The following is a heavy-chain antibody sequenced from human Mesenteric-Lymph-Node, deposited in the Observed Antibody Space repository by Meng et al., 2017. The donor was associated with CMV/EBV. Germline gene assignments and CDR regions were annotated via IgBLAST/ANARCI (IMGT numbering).Heavy chain of an antibody. Sequence: GESLKISCAASGFTFSNAWMNWVRQVPGRGLEWVASITSSSSYIEYAPSLGGRFTISRDNAKNSLYLQMDSLRAEDSAVYYCAREPTGKTFFDYWGQGTLVTVSS. CDR1: GFTFSNAW. CDR2: ITSSSSYI. D-gene: IGHD1/OR15-1a*01. CDR3: AREPTGKTFFDY. V-gene: IGHV3-21*01. J-gene: IGHJ4*02.